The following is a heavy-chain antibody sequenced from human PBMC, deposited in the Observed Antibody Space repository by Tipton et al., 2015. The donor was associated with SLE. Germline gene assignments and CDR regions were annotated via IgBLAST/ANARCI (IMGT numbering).Heavy chain of an antibody. V-gene: IGHV4-59*11. CDR1: GVSISSHY. D-gene: IGHD2-2*01. CDR3: VVCSPSSCSYFDY. Sequence: GLVKPSETMSLTCSVSGVSISSHYWSWIRQPPGKGLEWIGYIHYSGTTNYNPSLKSRVTMSVDTSKNQFSLKLISVTPADTAVYYCVVCSPSSCSYFDYWGQGRLVTVSS. J-gene: IGHJ4*01. CDR2: IHYSGTT.